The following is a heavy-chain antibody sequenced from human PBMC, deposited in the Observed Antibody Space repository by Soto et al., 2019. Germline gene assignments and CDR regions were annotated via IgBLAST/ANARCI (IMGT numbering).Heavy chain of an antibody. Sequence: VGSLSLSCAASGFTFSSYSMNWVRQAPGKGLEWVSSISSSSSYIYYADSVKGRFTISRDNAKNSLYLQMNSLRAEDTAVYYCARVHYYDSSGADYWGQGTLVTVSS. J-gene: IGHJ4*02. D-gene: IGHD3-22*01. V-gene: IGHV3-21*01. CDR3: ARVHYYDSSGADY. CDR1: GFTFSSYS. CDR2: ISSSSSYI.